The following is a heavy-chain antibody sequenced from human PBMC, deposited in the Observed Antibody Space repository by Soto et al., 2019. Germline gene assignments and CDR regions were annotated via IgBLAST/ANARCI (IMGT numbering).Heavy chain of an antibody. CDR1: GYTFTSYY. D-gene: IGHD3-22*01. CDR2: INPGGGST. V-gene: IGHV1-46*01. J-gene: IGHJ3*02. Sequence: ASVKVSCKASGYTFTSYYMHWVRQAPGQGLEWMGIINPGGGSTSYAQKFQGRATMTRDTSTSTVYMELSSLRSEDTAVYYCAREPMIVVVITGDAFDIWGQGTMVTVSS. CDR3: AREPMIVVVITGDAFDI.